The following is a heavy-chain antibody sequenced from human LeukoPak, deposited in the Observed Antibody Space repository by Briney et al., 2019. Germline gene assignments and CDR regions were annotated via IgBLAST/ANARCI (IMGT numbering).Heavy chain of an antibody. J-gene: IGHJ4*02. Sequence: GGSLRLSCAASGFTFSSYEMNWVRQAPGKGLEWVSYISSSGSTISYADSVKGRFTISRDNAKNSLYLQMNSLRAEDTAVYYCARVRCSGGTCYLDYWGQGTLVTVSS. V-gene: IGHV3-48*03. CDR3: ARVRCSGGTCYLDY. CDR1: GFTFSSYE. CDR2: ISSSGSTI. D-gene: IGHD2-15*01.